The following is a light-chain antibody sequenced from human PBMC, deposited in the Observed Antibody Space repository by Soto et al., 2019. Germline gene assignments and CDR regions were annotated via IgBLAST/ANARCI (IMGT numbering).Light chain of an antibody. J-gene: IGKJ1*01. CDR1: QTVSSNY. Sequence: EIIFTQSPDTLSLSPGERAALSCRASQTVSSNYLAWCQQRPGQAPRLLSDGASTRAAGIPDRFSGMGAGTDFTLTITRLKPEDSAVYYCQQYGSSPRTFGQGTKVDIK. V-gene: IGKV3-20*01. CDR3: QQYGSSPRT. CDR2: GAS.